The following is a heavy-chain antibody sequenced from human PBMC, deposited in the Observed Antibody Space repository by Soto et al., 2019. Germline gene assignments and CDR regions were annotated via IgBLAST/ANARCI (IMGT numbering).Heavy chain of an antibody. J-gene: IGHJ4*02. V-gene: IGHV1-69*01. CDR1: GGTFSSYA. D-gene: IGHD3-22*01. CDR3: ARTGSRMIVIGLFAY. Sequence: QVQLVQSGAEVKKPGSSVKVSCKASGGTFSSYAISWVRQAPGQGLEWMGGIIPIFGTANYAQKFQGSVTITADESTSRAYMELSSLRSEDTAVYYCARTGSRMIVIGLFAYCGQGTLVTVSS. CDR2: IIPIFGTA.